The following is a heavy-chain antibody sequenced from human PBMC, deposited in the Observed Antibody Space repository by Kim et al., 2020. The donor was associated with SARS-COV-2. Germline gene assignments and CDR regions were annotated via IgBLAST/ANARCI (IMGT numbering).Heavy chain of an antibody. CDR3: ARDQEWELPSGLNWFDP. D-gene: IGHD1-26*01. CDR1: GFTFSSYS. CDR2: ISSSSSNI. J-gene: IGHJ5*02. V-gene: IGHV3-21*04. Sequence: GGSLRLSCAASGFTFSSYSMNWVRQAPGKGLEWVSSISSSSSNIYYADSVKGRFTISRDNAKNSLYPQMNSLRAEDTAVYYCARDQEWELPSGLNWFDPWGKGTLVTVSS.